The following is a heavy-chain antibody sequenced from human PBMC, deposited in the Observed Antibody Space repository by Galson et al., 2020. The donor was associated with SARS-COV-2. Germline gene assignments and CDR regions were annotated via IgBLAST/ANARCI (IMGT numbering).Heavy chain of an antibody. D-gene: IGHD3-16*02. CDR2: ISSSSSYI. Sequence: TGGSLRLSCAASGFTFSSYSMNWVRQAPGKGLEWVSSISSSSSYIYYADPVTGRFTISRDNAKNSLYLQMNSLSAEDTAVYYCARDWDYDYVWGSYRPRNGMDVWGQGTTVTVSS. CDR1: GFTFSSYS. CDR3: ARDWDYDYVWGSYRPRNGMDV. V-gene: IGHV3-21*01. J-gene: IGHJ6*02.